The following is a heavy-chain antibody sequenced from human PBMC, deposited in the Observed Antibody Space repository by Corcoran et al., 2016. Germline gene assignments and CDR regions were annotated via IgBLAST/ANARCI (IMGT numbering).Heavy chain of an antibody. CDR1: GFTFSSYS. CDR2: ISSSSTI. Sequence: EVQLVESGGGLVQPGGSLRLSCAASGFTFSSYSMNWVRQAPGKGLEWVSYISSSSTIYYADSVKGRFTISRDNATNSLYLQRNSLRDEDTVVYYCAGGRYDYGDYFDYWGQGTLVTVSS. D-gene: IGHD4-17*01. J-gene: IGHJ4*02. CDR3: AGGRYDYGDYFDY. V-gene: IGHV3-48*02.